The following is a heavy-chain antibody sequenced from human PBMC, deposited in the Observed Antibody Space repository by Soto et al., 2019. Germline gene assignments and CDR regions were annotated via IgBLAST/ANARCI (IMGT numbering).Heavy chain of an antibody. J-gene: IGHJ4*02. CDR2: IFHSGTT. CDR1: GGSVSSGAYY. CDR3: ARVDVTGPVDS. V-gene: IGHV4-61*08. Sequence: QVQLQESGPGLAKPSETLSLTCTVSGGSVSSGAYYWSWIRQPSGKDLEWIGNIFHSGTTNYNPSLTSRVTMSIPTSTNQFSLKLTSLTAADTAVYSCARVDVTGPVDSSGQG. D-gene: IGHD2-21*02.